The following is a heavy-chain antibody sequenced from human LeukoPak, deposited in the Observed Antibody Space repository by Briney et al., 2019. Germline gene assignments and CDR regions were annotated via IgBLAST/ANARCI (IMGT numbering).Heavy chain of an antibody. J-gene: IGHJ6*02. CDR2: ISYDGSHK. Sequence: GRSLRLSCAASGFPFSTYAMHWVRQVPGKGLEWVAVISYDGSHKYYPDSVKGRFTISRDNSKNTLYLQMSSLRPEDTAIYYCAKDRDTISIYYFYGMDVWGQGTTVTVSS. CDR1: GFPFSTYA. V-gene: IGHV3-30*18. CDR3: AKDRDTISIYYFYGMDV. D-gene: IGHD5-18*01.